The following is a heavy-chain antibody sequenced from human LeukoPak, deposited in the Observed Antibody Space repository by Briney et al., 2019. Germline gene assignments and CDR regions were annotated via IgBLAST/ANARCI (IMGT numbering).Heavy chain of an antibody. CDR2: IDPNGGGA. V-gene: IGHV1-46*01. J-gene: IGHJ5*02. Sequence: ASVKVSCKASGYTFTNYYMHWVRQAPGQGLEWMGVIDPNGGGASYPQKVQGRVTMTRDTSTSTVYMELSSLRSEDTAVYYCARERGYYGSGRGWFDPWGQGTLVTVSS. CDR1: GYTFTNYY. CDR3: ARERGYYGSGRGWFDP. D-gene: IGHD3-10*01.